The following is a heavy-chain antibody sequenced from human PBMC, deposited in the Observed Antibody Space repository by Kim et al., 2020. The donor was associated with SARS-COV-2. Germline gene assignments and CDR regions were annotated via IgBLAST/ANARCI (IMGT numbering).Heavy chain of an antibody. CDR1: GGSFSGYY. J-gene: IGHJ6*02. V-gene: IGHV4-34*01. D-gene: IGHD3-16*02. CDR2: INHSGST. Sequence: SETLSLTCAVYGGSFSGYYWSWIRQPPGKGLEWIGEINHSGSTNYNPSLKSRVTISVDTSKNQFSLKLSSVTAADTAVYYCARGPKGDYVWGSYRSNYYYYSMDVWGQGTTVTVSS. CDR3: ARGPKGDYVWGSYRSNYYYYSMDV.